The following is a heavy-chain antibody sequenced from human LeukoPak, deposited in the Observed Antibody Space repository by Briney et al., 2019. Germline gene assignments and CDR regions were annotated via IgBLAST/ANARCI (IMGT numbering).Heavy chain of an antibody. V-gene: IGHV3-23*01. Sequence: PGGSLRLSCAASGFTFSSNAMSWVRQAPGKGLEWVSTISGSGGSTHYADSVKGRFTISRDNSKNTLYLQMNSLRAEDTAVYYCAGFWSGFWALDPWGQGTLVTVSS. CDR3: AGFWSGFWALDP. CDR2: ISGSGGST. J-gene: IGHJ5*02. D-gene: IGHD3-3*01. CDR1: GFTFSSNA.